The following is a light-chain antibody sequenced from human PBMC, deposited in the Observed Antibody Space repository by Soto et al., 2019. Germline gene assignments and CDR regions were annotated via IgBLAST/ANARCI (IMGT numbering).Light chain of an antibody. V-gene: IGKV1-5*03. CDR2: KAS. Sequence: DIQMTPSPSTLSASVGDRVTITCRASQSIKNWLDWYQQKLGEATKLLIYKASTLESGVLSRFGASGSVTQFTLTISGVQYYDVATCGCQHYNSYYQRTLGPGTKVNT. J-gene: IGKJ3*01. CDR3: QHYNSYYQRT. CDR1: QSIKNW.